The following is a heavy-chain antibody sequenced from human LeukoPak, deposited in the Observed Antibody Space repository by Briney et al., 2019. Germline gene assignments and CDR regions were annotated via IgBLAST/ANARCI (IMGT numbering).Heavy chain of an antibody. CDR2: IFYSGST. J-gene: IGHJ5*02. CDR1: GGSISTSNYY. D-gene: IGHD5-24*01. V-gene: IGHV4-39*07. CDR3: ARGGDGYKSWFDP. Sequence: SETLSLTCTVSGGSISTSNYYWGWIRQPPGKGLEWIGNIFYSGSTYYSPSLKSRVTISVDTSKNQFSLKLSSVTAADTAVYYCARGGDGYKSWFDPWGQGTLVTVSS.